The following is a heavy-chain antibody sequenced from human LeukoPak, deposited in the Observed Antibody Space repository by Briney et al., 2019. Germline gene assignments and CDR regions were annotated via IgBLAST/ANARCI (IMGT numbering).Heavy chain of an antibody. J-gene: IGHJ4*02. Sequence: ASVKVSCKASGYTFTGYYMHWERQAPGQGLEWMGWINPNSGGTNYAQKFQGRVTMTRDTSISTAYMELSRLRSDDTAVYYCARVSRIKGSSWPVDYWGQGTLVTVSS. CDR3: ARVSRIKGSSWPVDY. CDR2: INPNSGGT. D-gene: IGHD6-13*01. V-gene: IGHV1-2*02. CDR1: GYTFTGYY.